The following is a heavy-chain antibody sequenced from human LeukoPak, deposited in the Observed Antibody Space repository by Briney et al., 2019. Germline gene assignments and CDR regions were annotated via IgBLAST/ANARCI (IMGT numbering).Heavy chain of an antibody. CDR3: ARVQDVRQDSSDYDY. J-gene: IGHJ4*02. V-gene: IGHV6-1*01. CDR1: IGIVSINRNA. D-gene: IGHD3-22*01. Sequence: SQTLSLTCAICIGIVSINRNAENWIRQSPSRGLEWLGRTYYRSKWYNDYAVSVKSRITINPDTSKNQFSLQLNSVTPEDTAVYYCARVQDVRQDSSDYDYWGQGTLVTVSS. CDR2: TYYRSKWYN.